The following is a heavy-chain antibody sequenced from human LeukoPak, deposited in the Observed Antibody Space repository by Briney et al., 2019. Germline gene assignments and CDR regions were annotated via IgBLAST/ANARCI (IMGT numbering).Heavy chain of an antibody. CDR1: GYTFTSYG. CDR3: ARVHELAYCGGDCYDALGYGMDV. V-gene: IGHV1-18*01. CDR2: ISAYNGNT. J-gene: IGHJ6*02. D-gene: IGHD2-21*02. Sequence: ASVKVSCKASGYTFTSYGISWVRQAPGQGLEWMGWISAYNGNTNYAQKLQGRVTMTTDTSTSTAYMELRSLRSDDTAVYYCARVHELAYCGGDCYDALGYGMDVWGQGTTVTVSS.